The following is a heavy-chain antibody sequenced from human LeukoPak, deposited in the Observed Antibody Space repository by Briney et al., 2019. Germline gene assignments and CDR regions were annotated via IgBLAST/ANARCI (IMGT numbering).Heavy chain of an antibody. D-gene: IGHD1-26*01. CDR3: ASWIVGATKWFDY. J-gene: IGHJ4*02. CDR2: IYYSGST. CDR1: GGSISSSSYY. Sequence: SETLSLTCTVSGGSISSSSYYWGWIRQPPGKGLEWIGSIYYSGSTYYNPSLKSRVTISVDTSKNQFSLKLSSVTAADTAVYYCASWIVGATKWFDYWGQGTLVTVSS. V-gene: IGHV4-39*07.